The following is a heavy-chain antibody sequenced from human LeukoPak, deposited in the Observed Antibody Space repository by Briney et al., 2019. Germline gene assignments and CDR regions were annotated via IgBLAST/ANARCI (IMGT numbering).Heavy chain of an antibody. CDR3: ARGTALPLSPFDY. D-gene: IGHD2-2*01. Sequence: PSETLSLTCTVSGGSISSSSYYWGWIRQPPGKGLEWIGSIYYSGSTYYNPSLKSRVTISVDTSKNQFSLKLSSVTAADTAVYYCARGTALPLSPFDYWGQGTLVTVSS. J-gene: IGHJ4*02. CDR1: GGSISSSSYY. CDR2: IYYSGST. V-gene: IGHV4-39*07.